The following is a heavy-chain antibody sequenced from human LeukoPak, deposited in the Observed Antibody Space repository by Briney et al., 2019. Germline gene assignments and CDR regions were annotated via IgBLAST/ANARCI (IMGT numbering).Heavy chain of an antibody. J-gene: IGHJ4*02. CDR1: GGSISSSKYY. V-gene: IGHV4-39*01. CDR3: ARVKSSWYYFDY. Sequence: SETLSLTCTFSGGSISSSKYYWGWIRQPPGKGLEWIGSIYYSGSTYYDPSLKSRVTISVDTSKNQFSLKLSSVTAADTAVYYCARVKSSWYYFDYWGQGTLVTVSS. CDR2: IYYSGST. D-gene: IGHD6-13*01.